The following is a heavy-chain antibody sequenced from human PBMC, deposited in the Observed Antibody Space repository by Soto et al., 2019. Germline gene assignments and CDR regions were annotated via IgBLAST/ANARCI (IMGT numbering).Heavy chain of an antibody. CDR2: IGTAGDT. J-gene: IGHJ3*02. V-gene: IGHV3-13*01. CDR3: VRVGGNAFDI. D-gene: IGHD3-16*01. Sequence: GGSLRLSCAASGFTFSSYDMHWVRQGRGKGLEWVSGIGTAGDTTYPGSVKGRFTISRENAKNSLYLQMNSLRAGDTAVYCCVRVGGNAFDIWGQGTLVTVSS. CDR1: GFTFSSYD.